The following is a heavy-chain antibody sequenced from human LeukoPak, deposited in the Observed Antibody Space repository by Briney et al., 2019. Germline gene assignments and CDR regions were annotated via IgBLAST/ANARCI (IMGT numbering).Heavy chain of an antibody. CDR2: INWNSGNI. Sequence: PGRSLRLSCVASGFNFDDYAMYWVRQAPGKGLEWVSHINWNSGNIGYADSVKGRFIISRDNAKNSLYLQMNSLRPEDTGLYYCAKGGRVQFNFDSWGQGTRVTVSS. J-gene: IGHJ4*02. V-gene: IGHV3-9*01. CDR1: GFNFDDYA. CDR3: AKGGRVQFNFDS. D-gene: IGHD1-1*01.